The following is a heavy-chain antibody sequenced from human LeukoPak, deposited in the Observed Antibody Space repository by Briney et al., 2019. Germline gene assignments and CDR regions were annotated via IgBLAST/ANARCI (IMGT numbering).Heavy chain of an antibody. D-gene: IGHD5-12*01. J-gene: IGHJ4*02. Sequence: PGGSLRLSCVASGLTFNNYNMNWVRQAPGKGLEWVSVIGGSNGITFYVGSVKGRFTISRDNSKDTLYLQMNSLRAEDTAVYYCARNENSGWGYFDYWGQGTLVTVSS. CDR1: GLTFNNYN. V-gene: IGHV3-23*01. CDR2: IGGSNGIT. CDR3: ARNENSGWGYFDY.